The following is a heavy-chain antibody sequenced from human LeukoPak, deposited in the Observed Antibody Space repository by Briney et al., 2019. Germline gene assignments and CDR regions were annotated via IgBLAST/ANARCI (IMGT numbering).Heavy chain of an antibody. Sequence: GESLKISCKGSGFSFNMYWIGWVRQMPGKGLEWMGRIDPTDSYTNYSPSFEGHVTMSADRSISTAYLQWSSLKASDTALYYCARQAVHYYYGMDVWGQGTTVTVSS. D-gene: IGHD6-25*01. J-gene: IGHJ6*02. CDR2: IDPTDSYT. CDR3: ARQAVHYYYGMDV. CDR1: GFSFNMYW. V-gene: IGHV5-10-1*01.